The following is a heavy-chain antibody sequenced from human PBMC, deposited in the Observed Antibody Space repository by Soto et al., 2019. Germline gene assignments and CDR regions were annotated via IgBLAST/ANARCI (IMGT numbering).Heavy chain of an antibody. D-gene: IGHD3-10*01. CDR3: AGVRRDYFDD. CDR2: FIPMAGII. J-gene: IGHJ4*02. V-gene: IGHV1-69*02. Sequence: QVQLVQSGAEVKEPGSSVKVSCKASGGTFNRFTISWVRQAPGQGLEWMGRFIPMAGIINYAQKFQGRVSITADKAATTVYMELRSLTSDDTAVYYCAGVRRDYFDDWGQGPLVTVSS. CDR1: GGTFNRFT.